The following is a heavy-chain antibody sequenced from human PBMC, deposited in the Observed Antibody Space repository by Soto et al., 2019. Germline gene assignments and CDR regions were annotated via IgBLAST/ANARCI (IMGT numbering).Heavy chain of an antibody. V-gene: IGHV4-30-2*01. D-gene: IGHD5-18*01. Sequence: QLQLQESGSGLVKPSQTLSLTCVVSGGSINSGDYSWSWIRQPPGKGLEWIGYIYHTGSTSYNPSLKSRVTLSPDKSKSHFSLNLRSVTAADTAVYYCARVRGFNYGYSYFDYWGQGTLVTVSS. CDR1: GGSINSGDYS. CDR2: IYHTGST. CDR3: ARVRGFNYGYSYFDY. J-gene: IGHJ4*02.